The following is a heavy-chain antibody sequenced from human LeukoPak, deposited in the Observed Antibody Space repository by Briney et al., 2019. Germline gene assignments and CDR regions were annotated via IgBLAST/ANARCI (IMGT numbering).Heavy chain of an antibody. D-gene: IGHD6-13*01. Sequence: ASVKVSCKASGYTFTNYGISWVRQAPGQGLEWMGWISTYNNNTDYAQRLQGRVTMTRDTSTSTVYMELSSLRSEDTAVYYCAREMERYSSSWSGMDVWGQGTTVTVSS. CDR3: AREMERYSSSWSGMDV. J-gene: IGHJ6*02. CDR2: ISTYNNNT. V-gene: IGHV1-18*01. CDR1: GYTFTNYG.